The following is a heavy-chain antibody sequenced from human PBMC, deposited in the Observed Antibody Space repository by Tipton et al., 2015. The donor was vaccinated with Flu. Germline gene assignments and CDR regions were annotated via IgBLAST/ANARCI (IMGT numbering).Heavy chain of an antibody. J-gene: IGHJ4*02. D-gene: IGHD3-10*01. CDR2: IFYSGST. V-gene: IGHV4-59*08. Sequence: TLSLTCTVSGGSISAYSWSWIRQPPGNALGWIGYIFYSGSTDYNPSLKSRVTILVDTSKNQFSLKLSSLTAADSAVYFCARLAYGSGTYFFDYWGQGTLVTVSS. CDR3: ARLAYGSGTYFFDY. CDR1: GGSISAYS.